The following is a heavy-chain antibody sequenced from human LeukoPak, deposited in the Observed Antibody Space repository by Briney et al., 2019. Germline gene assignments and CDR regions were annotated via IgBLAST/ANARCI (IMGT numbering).Heavy chain of an antibody. V-gene: IGHV4-39*01. J-gene: IGHJ5*02. D-gene: IGHD2-2*01. CDR2: MYYSGST. CDR3: ARHGCSSTSCYFPRWFDP. Sequence: SETLFLTCNVSGGSISSSSYYWGWIRQAPGKGLEWIGSMYYSGSTYYNPSLKSRVTISVDTSKNQFSLKLSSVTAADTAVYYCARHGCSSTSCYFPRWFDPWGQGTLVTVSS. CDR1: GGSISSSSYY.